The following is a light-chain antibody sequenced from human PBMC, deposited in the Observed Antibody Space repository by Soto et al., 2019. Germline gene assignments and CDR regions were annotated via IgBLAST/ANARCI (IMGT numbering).Light chain of an antibody. CDR3: QQYNTFWT. V-gene: IGKV1-5*01. Sequence: DIQMTQSPSSLSASVGDRVTITCRASQSISSYLNWYQQKPGKAPKLLIYDVSSLESGVPSRFSGTGSGTEFTLTIYSLQPDDSAIYYCQQYNTFWTLGQGTKVDIK. CDR1: QSISSY. J-gene: IGKJ1*01. CDR2: DVS.